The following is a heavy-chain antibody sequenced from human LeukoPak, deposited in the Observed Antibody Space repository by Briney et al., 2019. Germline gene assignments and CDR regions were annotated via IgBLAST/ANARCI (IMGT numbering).Heavy chain of an antibody. CDR3: ATAPYLPAYFDY. Sequence: SETLSLTCTVSGGSISSSSYHWGWIRQPPGKGLEWIGSIYYSGSTYYNPSLKSRVTISVDTSKNQFSLKLSSVTAADTAVYYCATAPYLPAYFDYWGQGTLVTVSS. J-gene: IGHJ4*02. CDR2: IYYSGST. CDR1: GGSISSSSYH. V-gene: IGHV4-39*01.